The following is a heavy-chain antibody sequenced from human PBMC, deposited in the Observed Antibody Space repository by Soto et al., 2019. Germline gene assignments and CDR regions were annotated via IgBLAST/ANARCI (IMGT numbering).Heavy chain of an antibody. CDR2: INPDSGGP. D-gene: IGHD3-16*01. Sequence: QVRLVQSGAEVRKPGASVKISCEASGYSFTGHYLHWVRQAPGHGLEWMGWINPDSGGPKYAQKFQDWISITRDKALSTVYMDLSSLRSEDRAMYYCAKSDGAEENDAFDIWGQGTMISVS. J-gene: IGHJ3*02. CDR3: AKSDGAEENDAFDI. CDR1: GYSFTGHY. V-gene: IGHV1-2*04.